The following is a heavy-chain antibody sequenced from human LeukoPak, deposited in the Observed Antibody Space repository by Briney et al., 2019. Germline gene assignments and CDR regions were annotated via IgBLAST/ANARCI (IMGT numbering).Heavy chain of an antibody. Sequence: SETLSLTCTVSGGSISTYYWSWIRQPAGKGLEWIGRIYTSGSTNYNPSLKSRVTISVDKSTNQFSLKLSSVTAADTAVYYCARDHDTYGERYFDYWGQGTLVTVSS. CDR2: IYTSGST. V-gene: IGHV4-4*07. D-gene: IGHD4-17*01. CDR1: GGSISTYY. J-gene: IGHJ4*02. CDR3: ARDHDTYGERYFDY.